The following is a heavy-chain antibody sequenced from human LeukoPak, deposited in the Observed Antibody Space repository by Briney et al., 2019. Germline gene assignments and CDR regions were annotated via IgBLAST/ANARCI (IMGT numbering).Heavy chain of an antibody. D-gene: IGHD3-3*01. CDR3: ARDLLAFWSDYTDFDY. J-gene: IGHJ4*02. V-gene: IGHV1-18*01. Sequence: GASVKVSCKASGYTFTSYGISWVRQAPGQGLEWMGWISAYNGNTNYAQKLQGRVTMTTDTSTSTAYMELRSLRSDDTAVYYCARDLLAFWSDYTDFDYWGQGTLVTVSS. CDR1: GYTFTSYG. CDR2: ISAYNGNT.